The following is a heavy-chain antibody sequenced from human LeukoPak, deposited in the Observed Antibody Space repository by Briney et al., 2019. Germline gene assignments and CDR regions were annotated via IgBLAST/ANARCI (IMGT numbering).Heavy chain of an antibody. D-gene: IGHD4-17*01. Sequence: PGGSLRLSCAASGFTVSNNYMSWVRQAPGKGLEWVSAISGSGGSTYYADSVKGRFTISRDNSKNTLYLQMNSLRAEDTAVYYCAKMTTVIHFDYWGQGTLVTVSS. CDR2: ISGSGGST. V-gene: IGHV3-23*01. CDR1: GFTVSNNY. J-gene: IGHJ4*02. CDR3: AKMTTVIHFDY.